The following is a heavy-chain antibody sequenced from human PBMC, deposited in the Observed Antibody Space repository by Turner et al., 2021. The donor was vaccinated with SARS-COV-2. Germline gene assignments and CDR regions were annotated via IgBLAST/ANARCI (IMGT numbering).Heavy chain of an antibody. CDR1: GFTFRSYA. CDR3: AKDFFLHQLLFDY. J-gene: IGHJ4*02. CDR2: ISGSGGST. V-gene: IGHV3-23*01. Sequence: EVQLLESGGGLVQPGGSLRISCAAAGFTFRSYAMSWVRQAPGKGLEWVSAISGSGGSTYYADSVKGRFTISRDNSKNTLYLQMNSLRAEETAVYYCAKDFFLHQLLFDYWGQGTLVTVST. D-gene: IGHD2-2*01.